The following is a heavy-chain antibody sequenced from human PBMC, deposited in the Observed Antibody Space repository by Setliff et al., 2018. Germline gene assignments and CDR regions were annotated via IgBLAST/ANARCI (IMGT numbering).Heavy chain of an antibody. CDR1: GYSFTSYW. V-gene: IGHV5-51*01. CDR2: IYPGDSGT. Sequence: PGESLKISCKGSGYSFTSYWIGWVRQMPGKDLEWMGIIYPGDSGTRYSPSFQGQVTISADKSVSTAYLQWSSLKASDTAMYYCARYDSSGYHYYYGMDVWGQGTTVTVSS. J-gene: IGHJ6*02. D-gene: IGHD3-22*01. CDR3: ARYDSSGYHYYYGMDV.